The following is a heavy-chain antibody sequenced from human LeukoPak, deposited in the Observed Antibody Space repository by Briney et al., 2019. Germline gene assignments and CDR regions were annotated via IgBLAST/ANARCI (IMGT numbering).Heavy chain of an antibody. D-gene: IGHD1-14*01. Sequence: SETLSLTCTVSLDSTTSNFWSWVRQPPGKGLEWIGEIHRSGSPNYNPSLQSRVTLSIDRSRNQIVLELSSVTAADTAVYYRAREILGGFNPGAYWGQGTLVTVSS. CDR1: LDSTTSNF. V-gene: IGHV4-4*02. CDR3: AREILGGFNPGAY. J-gene: IGHJ4*02. CDR2: IHRSGSP.